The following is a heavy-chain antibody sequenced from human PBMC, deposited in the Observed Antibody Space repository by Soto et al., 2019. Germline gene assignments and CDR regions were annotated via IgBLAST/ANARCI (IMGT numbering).Heavy chain of an antibody. D-gene: IGHD4-17*01. CDR2: IHYSGST. J-gene: IGHJ4*02. CDR3: ARVNGGTVTTRFDY. V-gene: IGHV4-31*03. Sequence: QVQLQESGPGLVKPSQTLSLTCTVSGGSISSGGYYWSWIRQHPGKGLEWSGYIHYSGSTYYNPSLKSRVTTAVDTSKNQFPLKLSSVTAADTAVYYCARVNGGTVTTRFDYWGQGTLVTVSS. CDR1: GGSISSGGYY.